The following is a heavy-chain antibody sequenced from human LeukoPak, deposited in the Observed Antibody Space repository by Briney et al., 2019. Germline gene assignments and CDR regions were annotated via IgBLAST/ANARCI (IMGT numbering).Heavy chain of an antibody. CDR2: INPGGDNT. D-gene: IGHD6-6*01. J-gene: IGHJ6*03. V-gene: IGHV1-46*01. CDR1: GYTFTKSY. Sequence: ASVKVSCKASGYTFTKSYIHWVRQAPGQRLEWMGLINPGGDNTNYAQNFQGRVTVTSDTSARTVYMELSSLRSEDTAVYYCASRGGSSSGASGYYMDVWGKGTTVTVSS. CDR3: ASRGGSSSGASGYYMDV.